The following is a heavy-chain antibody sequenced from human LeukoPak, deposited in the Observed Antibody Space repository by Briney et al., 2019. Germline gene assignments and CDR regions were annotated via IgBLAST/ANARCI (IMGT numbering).Heavy chain of an antibody. CDR2: IYYSGST. V-gene: IGHV4-39*01. D-gene: IGHD6-19*01. J-gene: IGHJ5*02. Sequence: SETLSLTCTVSGGSISSSSYYWGWIRQPPGKGLEWIGNIYYSGSTYYNPSLKSRVTISVDTSRNQFSLKLTSVTAADTAVYYCASLQWLAPPGSWGQGTLVTVSS. CDR3: ASLQWLAPPGS. CDR1: GGSISSSSYY.